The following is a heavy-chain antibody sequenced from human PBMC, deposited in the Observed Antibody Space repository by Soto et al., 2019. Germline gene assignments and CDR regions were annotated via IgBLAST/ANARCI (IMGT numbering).Heavy chain of an antibody. CDR2: ISYDGRNK. D-gene: IGHD3-3*01. CDR3: ARDRRDFGVVTPIDY. CDR1: GFSFSNYA. J-gene: IGHJ4*02. Sequence: QVQLVESGGGVVQPGRSLRLSCVASGFSFSNYAIHWVRQAPGKGLEWVAVISYDGRNKYYAHSVKGRFTISRDTSKSTLYLQMNSLRAEDTAIYYCARDRRDFGVVTPIDYWGQGTLVTVSS. V-gene: IGHV3-30*04.